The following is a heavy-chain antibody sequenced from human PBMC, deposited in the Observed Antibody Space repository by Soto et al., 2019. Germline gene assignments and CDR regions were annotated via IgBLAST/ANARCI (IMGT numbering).Heavy chain of an antibody. CDR2: ISAYNGNT. Sequence: ASVKVSCKASGYTFTSYGISWVRQAPGQGLEWMGWISAYNGNTNYAQKLQGRVTMTTDTSTSTAYMELSSLRSEDTAVYYCARKYYDSSGYYYFDYWGQGTLVTVSS. J-gene: IGHJ4*02. CDR3: ARKYYDSSGYYYFDY. D-gene: IGHD3-22*01. V-gene: IGHV1-18*01. CDR1: GYTFTSYG.